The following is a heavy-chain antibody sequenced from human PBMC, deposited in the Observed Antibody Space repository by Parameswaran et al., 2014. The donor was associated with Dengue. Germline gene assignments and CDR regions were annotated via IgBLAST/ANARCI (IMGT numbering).Heavy chain of an antibody. CDR2: INPNSSGT. Sequence: WVRQAPGQGLEWMGWINPNSSGTNYAQKFQGWVTMTRDTSISTAYMELSRLRSDDTAVYYCARGYRVLRFLEWLSDDYGMDVWGQGTTVTVSS. V-gene: IGHV1-2*04. CDR3: ARGYRVLRFLEWLSDDYGMDV. J-gene: IGHJ6*02. D-gene: IGHD3-3*01.